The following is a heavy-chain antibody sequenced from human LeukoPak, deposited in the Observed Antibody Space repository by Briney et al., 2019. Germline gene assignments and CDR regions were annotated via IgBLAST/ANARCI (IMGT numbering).Heavy chain of an antibody. J-gene: IGHJ5*02. CDR3: ARSVVVPAAINH. CDR1: GGSISSSSYY. CDR2: IYYSGST. Sequence: SETLSLTCTVSGGSISSSSYYWGWIRQPPGKGLEWIGSIYYSGSTYYNPSLKSRVTISVDTSKNQFSLKLSSVTAADTAVYYCARSVVVPAAINHWGQGTLVTVSS. V-gene: IGHV4-39*01. D-gene: IGHD2-2*01.